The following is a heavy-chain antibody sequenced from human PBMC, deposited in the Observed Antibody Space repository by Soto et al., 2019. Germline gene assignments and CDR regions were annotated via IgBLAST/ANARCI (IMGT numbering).Heavy chain of an antibody. V-gene: IGHV4-31*03. CDR1: GGSISSGGYY. Sequence: QVQLQESGPGLVKPSQTLSLTCTVSGGSISSGGYYWSWIRQHPGKGREWIGYIYYSGSTYDNTSLKSRVTISVDTSKKQSSLKLSSVTAADTAVYYRARAPYYDILTGYSLYFDYWGQGTLVTVSS. CDR2: IYYSGST. J-gene: IGHJ4*02. CDR3: ARAPYYDILTGYSLYFDY. D-gene: IGHD3-9*01.